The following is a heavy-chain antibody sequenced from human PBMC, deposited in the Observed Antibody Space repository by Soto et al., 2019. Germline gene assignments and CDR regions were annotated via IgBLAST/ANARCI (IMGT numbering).Heavy chain of an antibody. J-gene: IGHJ5*02. V-gene: IGHV4-39*07. CDR3: AVTGTYNWFDP. CDR1: GGSISSGDYN. Sequence: SGTLSLTCTVSGGSISSGDYNWNWIRQPPGKGLEWIGEIHHSGISNYNPSLKSRVTMSVDTSKNQFSLKMTSVTAADTAVYYCAVTGTYNWFDPWGQGTLVTVSS. CDR2: IHHSGIS. D-gene: IGHD7-27*01.